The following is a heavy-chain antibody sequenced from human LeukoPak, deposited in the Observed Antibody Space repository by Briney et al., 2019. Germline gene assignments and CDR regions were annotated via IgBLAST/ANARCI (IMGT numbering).Heavy chain of an antibody. D-gene: IGHD3-10*01. CDR2: IYPGDSDT. CDR3: ARHGEGSGSYYCYMDV. J-gene: IGHJ6*03. V-gene: IGHV5-51*01. Sequence: GESLKISCKGSGYSFTSYWIGWVRQMPGKGLEWMGIIYPGDSDTGYSPSFQGQVTISADKSISTAYLQWSSLKASDTAMYYCARHGEGSGSYYCYMDVWGKGTTVTVSS. CDR1: GYSFTSYW.